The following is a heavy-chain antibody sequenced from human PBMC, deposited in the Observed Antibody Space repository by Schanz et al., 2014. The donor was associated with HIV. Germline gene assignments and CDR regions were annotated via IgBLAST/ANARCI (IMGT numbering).Heavy chain of an antibody. CDR2: IKPNSGGA. V-gene: IGHV1-2*02. J-gene: IGHJ4*02. Sequence: QVQLVQSGAEGKKPGASVKVSCKTSGYIFTDYYVHWVRQAPGEGLEWLGWIKPNSGGADNAQKFHGRVSMNRESPRNTAYMHLTRLGSDGTAVYVCTRDLQVAAAGDSWGQGTLVTVSS. CDR1: GYIFTDYY. D-gene: IGHD6-13*01. CDR3: TRDLQVAAAGDS.